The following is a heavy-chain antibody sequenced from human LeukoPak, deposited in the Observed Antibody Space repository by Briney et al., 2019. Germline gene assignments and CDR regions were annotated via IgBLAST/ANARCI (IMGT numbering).Heavy chain of an antibody. CDR1: GGSISSYY. CDR2: IYYSGST. Sequence: SETLSLTCTVSGGSISSYYWSWIRQPPGKGLEWIGYIYYSGSTNYNPSLKSRVTISVDTSKNQFSLKLSSVTAADTAVYYCARAAVAGPREFDYWGQGTLVTVSS. CDR3: ARAAVAGPREFDY. J-gene: IGHJ4*02. D-gene: IGHD6-19*01. V-gene: IGHV4-59*08.